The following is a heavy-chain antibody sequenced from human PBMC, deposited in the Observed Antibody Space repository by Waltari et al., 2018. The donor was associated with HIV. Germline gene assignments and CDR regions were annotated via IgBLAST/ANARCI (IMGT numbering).Heavy chain of an antibody. CDR2: IKGKTDAGTR. CDR3: AAGTGRSDFDY. J-gene: IGHJ4*02. CDR1: GFTFADAW. Sequence: EVQLVESGGGLVEPGGSLRLSCAASGFTFADAWMNWVRQAPGKGLEWVARIKGKTDAGTRDFAAPVKGRFIISRNYLKNTVDLQMNNLKTEDTALYYCAAGTGRSDFDYWGQGTLVTVSS. V-gene: IGHV3-15*01. D-gene: IGHD7-27*01.